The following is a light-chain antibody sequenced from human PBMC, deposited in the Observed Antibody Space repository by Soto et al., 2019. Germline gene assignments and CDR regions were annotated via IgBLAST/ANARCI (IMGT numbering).Light chain of an antibody. CDR1: SSDVCGYNY. J-gene: IGLJ2*01. V-gene: IGLV2-14*01. CDR2: EVS. CDR3: SSYPSSSTVV. Sequence: QSARTQPASVSGSPGQSITISCTGTSSDVCGYNYVSWYQQHPGKAPKLMIYEVSNRPSGVSNRFSGSKSGNTASLTISGLQAEDEADYYCSSYPSSSTVVFGGGTKVTVL.